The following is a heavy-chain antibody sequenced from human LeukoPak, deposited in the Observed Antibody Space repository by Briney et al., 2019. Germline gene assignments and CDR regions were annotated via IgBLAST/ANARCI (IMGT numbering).Heavy chain of an antibody. CDR1: GFTFSSYA. J-gene: IGHJ4*02. Sequence: EGSLRLSCAASGFTFSSYAMHWVRQAPGKGLEWVAVISYDGSNKYYADSVKGRFTIPRDNSKNTLYLQMNSLRAEDTAVYYCARHGNEYDYSGYYYSNWGQGALVTVSS. D-gene: IGHD3-22*01. V-gene: IGHV3-30-3*01. CDR2: ISYDGSNK. CDR3: ARHGNEYDYSGYYYSN.